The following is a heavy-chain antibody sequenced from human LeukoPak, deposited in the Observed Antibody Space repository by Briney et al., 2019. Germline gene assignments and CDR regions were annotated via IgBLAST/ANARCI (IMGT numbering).Heavy chain of an antibody. Sequence: PGRSLRLSCAASGFTFSSYGMHWVRQAPGKGLEWVAFIRYDGSNKYYADSVKGRFTISRDNAKNSLYLQMSSLRAEDTAVYYCARGRGLGYYMDVWGKGTTVTVSS. D-gene: IGHD5-24*01. V-gene: IGHV3-33*03. CDR3: ARGRGLGYYMDV. CDR1: GFTFSSYG. J-gene: IGHJ6*03. CDR2: IRYDGSNK.